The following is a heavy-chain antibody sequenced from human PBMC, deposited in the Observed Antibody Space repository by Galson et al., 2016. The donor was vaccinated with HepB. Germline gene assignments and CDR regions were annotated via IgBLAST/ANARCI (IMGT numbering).Heavy chain of an antibody. CDR3: AKSPWYDSSGYYYFDY. V-gene: IGHV3-23*01. CDR2: ISGSGGNT. Sequence: SLRLSCAASGFTFSSYAMSWVRQAPGEGLEWISGISGSGGNTFYADSVKGRFTISRDKSKNTLYLQMNSLRAEDTAVYHCAKSPWYDSSGYYYFDYWGQGTLVTVSS. D-gene: IGHD3-22*01. J-gene: IGHJ4*02. CDR1: GFTFSSYA.